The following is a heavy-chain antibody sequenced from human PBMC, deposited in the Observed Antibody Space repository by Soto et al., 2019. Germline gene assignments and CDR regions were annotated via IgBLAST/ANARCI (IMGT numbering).Heavy chain of an antibody. J-gene: IGHJ6*02. CDR3: ARLGGLSYDFWSGYYTGGDYYYYYGMDV. CDR1: GGSISSSSYY. D-gene: IGHD3-3*01. V-gene: IGHV4-39*01. CDR2: IYYSGST. Sequence: SETLSLTCTVSGGSISSSSYYWGWIRQPPGKGLEWIGSIYYSGSTYYNPSLKSRVTISVDTSKNQFSLKLSSVTAADTAVYYCARLGGLSYDFWSGYYTGGDYYYYYGMDVWGQGTTVTVSS.